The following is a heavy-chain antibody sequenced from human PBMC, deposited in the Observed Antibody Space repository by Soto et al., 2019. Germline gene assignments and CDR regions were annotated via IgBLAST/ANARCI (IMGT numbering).Heavy chain of an antibody. Sequence: EVQLVESGGGLVQPGGSLRLSCAASGFAFSTYWMHWVRQAPGKGLLGVARIKFDGSSTYSADSVKGRFTISRDDAKNTRYLQMNGLRVDDTAVYYCARGAKNIYAMDVWGQGTTVTVSS. CDR3: ARGAKNIYAMDV. CDR2: IKFDGSST. CDR1: GFAFSTYW. V-gene: IGHV3-74*01. J-gene: IGHJ6*02.